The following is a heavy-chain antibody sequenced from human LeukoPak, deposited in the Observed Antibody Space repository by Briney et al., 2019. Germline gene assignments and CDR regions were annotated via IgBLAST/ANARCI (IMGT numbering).Heavy chain of an antibody. V-gene: IGHV3-66*02. CDR2: IYSGGST. CDR3: ARGRYYDSSGSRRYFDY. J-gene: IGHJ4*02. Sequence: GGSLRLSCAAPGFTVSSNYMSWVRQAPGKGLEWVSVIYSGGSTYYADSVKGRFTIPRDNSKNTLYLQMNSLRAEDTAVYYCARGRYYDSSGSRRYFDYWGQGTLVTVSS. CDR1: GFTVSSNY. D-gene: IGHD3-22*01.